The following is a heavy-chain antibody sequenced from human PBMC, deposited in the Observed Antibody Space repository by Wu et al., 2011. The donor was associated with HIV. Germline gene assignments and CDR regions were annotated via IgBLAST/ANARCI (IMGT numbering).Heavy chain of an antibody. D-gene: IGHD6-19*01. J-gene: IGHJ4*02. CDR2: ISPYDGDT. CDR1: GYTFNTYA. CDR3: ARDDSSGWPEGFDY. Sequence: QVQLVQVWSVRSKKPGASVKVSCKASGYTFNTYAISWVRQAPGQGLEWMGWISPYDGDTKYPQKLQGRVTMTTDTSTSTAYMELRSLRSDDTAVYYCARDDSSGWPEGFDYWGQGTLVTVSS. V-gene: IGHV1-18*01.